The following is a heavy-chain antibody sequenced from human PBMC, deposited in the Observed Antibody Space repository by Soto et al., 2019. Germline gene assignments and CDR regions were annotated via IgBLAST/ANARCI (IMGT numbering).Heavy chain of an antibody. CDR3: ATPAVAATWCSPSHNLDH. V-gene: IGHV1-69*09. CDR2: INPLSGIS. CDR1: GGTFVRHV. Sequence: QVQLVQSGAEVKKPESSVKVSCKTSGGTFVRHVISWVRQAPGQGPEWMGKINPLSGISNYAQKFQDRVTFTADTDSSTAYMELSSLRSDDTAVYYCATPAVAATWCSPSHNLDHWGQGTLVTVSS. J-gene: IGHJ4*02. D-gene: IGHD2-2*01.